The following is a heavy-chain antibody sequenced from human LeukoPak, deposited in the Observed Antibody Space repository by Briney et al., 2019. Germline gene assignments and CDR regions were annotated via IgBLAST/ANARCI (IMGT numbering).Heavy chain of an antibody. CDR1: GYTFTGYY. J-gene: IGHJ4*02. Sequence: ASVKVTCRASGYTFTGYYMSWVRQAPGQGLEWMGRINPNSGGTNSAQKFRGRVTMTRDTSVSTVYMELSTLGSDDTAIYYCARGAGYTGNYAGILDYWGQGTLVTVSS. D-gene: IGHD2-2*02. CDR2: INPNSGGT. V-gene: IGHV1-2*06. CDR3: ARGAGYTGNYAGILDY.